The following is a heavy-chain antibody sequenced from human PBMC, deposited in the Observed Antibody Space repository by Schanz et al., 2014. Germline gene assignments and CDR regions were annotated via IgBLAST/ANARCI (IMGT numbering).Heavy chain of an antibody. V-gene: IGHV3-23*04. Sequence: EVQLVESGGGVVQPGGSLRLSCAASGFTFSSYAMTWVRQAPGMGLEWVSAISASGGTTYYADSVKGRFTISRDNSKNTLYLQMNSLRPEDTAVYYCAKYRGYYRVSGSYRELEYWGQGTLVDVSA. CDR2: ISASGGTT. D-gene: IGHD3-10*01. CDR3: AKYRGYYRVSGSYRELEY. CDR1: GFTFSSYA. J-gene: IGHJ4*02.